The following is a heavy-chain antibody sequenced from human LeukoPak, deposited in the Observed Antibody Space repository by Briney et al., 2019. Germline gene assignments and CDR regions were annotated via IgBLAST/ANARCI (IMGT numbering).Heavy chain of an antibody. V-gene: IGHV3-7*04. CDR2: IKQDGSEK. CDR3: ARARLGDY. D-gene: IGHD3-16*01. CDR1: GFTFSNAW. Sequence: GGSLRLSCAASGFTFSNAWMSWVRQAPGKGLEWVANIKQDGSEKYYVDSVKGRFTISRDNAKNSLYLQMNSLRAEDTAVYYCARARLGDYWGQGTLVTVSS. J-gene: IGHJ4*02.